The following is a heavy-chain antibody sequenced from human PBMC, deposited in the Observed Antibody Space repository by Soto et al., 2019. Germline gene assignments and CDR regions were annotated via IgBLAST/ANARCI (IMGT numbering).Heavy chain of an antibody. CDR1: GYSFTSYW. CDR2: IDPSDSYT. D-gene: IGHD1-7*01. V-gene: IGHV5-10-1*01. CDR3: ARLYWNYVYYYGMDV. J-gene: IGHJ6*02. Sequence: GESLKISCKGSGYSFTSYWISWVRQMPGKGLEWMGRIDPSDSYTNYSPSFQGHVTISADKSISTAYLQWSSLKASDTAMYYCARLYWNYVYYYGMDVWGQGTTVTV.